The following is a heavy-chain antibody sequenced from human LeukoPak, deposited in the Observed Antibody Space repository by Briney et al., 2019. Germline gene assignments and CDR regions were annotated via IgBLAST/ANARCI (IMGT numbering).Heavy chain of an antibody. D-gene: IGHD3-22*01. CDR3: AKGTYYYDSSGYSHGANFDY. Sequence: GESLKISCKGSGYSFTNYWIGWVRQMPGKGLEWMGIIYPGDSDTRYSPSFQGQVTISADKSISTAYLQWSSLKASDTAMYYCAKGTYYYDSSGYSHGANFDYWGQGTLVTVSS. J-gene: IGHJ4*02. CDR2: IYPGDSDT. CDR1: GYSFTNYW. V-gene: IGHV5-51*01.